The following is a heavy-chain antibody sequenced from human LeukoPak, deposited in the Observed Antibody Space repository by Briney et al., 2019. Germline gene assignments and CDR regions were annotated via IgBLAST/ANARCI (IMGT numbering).Heavy chain of an antibody. CDR1: GFTFSSYG. Sequence: PGGSLRLSCAASGFTFSSYGMHWVRQAPGKGLERVAFIRYDGSNKYYADSVKGRFTISRDNSKNTLYLQMNSLRAEDTAVYYCAKENRDYDILTGRRGGFDYWGQGTLVTVSS. V-gene: IGHV3-30*02. CDR2: IRYDGSNK. D-gene: IGHD3-9*01. J-gene: IGHJ4*02. CDR3: AKENRDYDILTGRRGGFDY.